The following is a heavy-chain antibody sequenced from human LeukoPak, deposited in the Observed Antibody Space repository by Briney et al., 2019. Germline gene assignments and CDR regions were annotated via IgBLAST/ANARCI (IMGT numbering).Heavy chain of an antibody. CDR1: GITFTNAW. V-gene: IGHV3-23*01. Sequence: GGSLRLSCAAYGITFTNAWMSWVRQAPGKGLEWVSSITDSGGSTYYADSVKGRFTISRDNSKNTLYLQMNSLRVEDTAVYYCANWKKSDYWGQGTLVTVSS. CDR2: ITDSGGST. J-gene: IGHJ4*02. D-gene: IGHD1-1*01. CDR3: ANWKKSDY.